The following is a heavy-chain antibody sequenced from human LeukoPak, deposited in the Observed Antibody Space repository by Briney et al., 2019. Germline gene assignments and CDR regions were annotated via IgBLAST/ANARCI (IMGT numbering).Heavy chain of an antibody. CDR3: ARGGVGPRDYAYDY. CDR1: GGSISSFY. J-gene: IGHJ4*02. V-gene: IGHV4-59*06. CDR2: IYYSGST. D-gene: IGHD4-17*01. Sequence: SETLSLTCTVSGGSISSFYWSWIRQHPGKGLEWIGYIYYSGSTYYNPSLKSRVTISVDTSKNQFSLKLSSVTAADTAVYYCARGGVGPRDYAYDYWGQGTLVTVSS.